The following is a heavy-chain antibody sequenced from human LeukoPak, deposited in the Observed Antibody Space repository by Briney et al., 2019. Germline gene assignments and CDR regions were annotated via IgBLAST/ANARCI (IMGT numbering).Heavy chain of an antibody. CDR2: MNPNSGNT. Sequence: GASVKVSCTAFGYTFTSYDINWVRQATGQGLGWMGYMNPNSGNTGYAQKFQGRVTITTNTSTSTAYIELSSLRSDDTAVYYCAREGSDYGGRGTRATVSS. J-gene: IGHJ4*02. CDR3: AREGSDY. V-gene: IGHV1-8*03. CDR1: GYTFTSYD.